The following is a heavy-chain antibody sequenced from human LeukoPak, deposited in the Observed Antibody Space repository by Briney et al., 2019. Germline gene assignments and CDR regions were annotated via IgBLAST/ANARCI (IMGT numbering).Heavy chain of an antibody. Sequence: ASVKVSCKASGYTFTGYYMHWVRQAPGQGLEWMGWINPNSGGTNYAQKFQGRVTMTRDTSTSTAYTELSRLRTDDTAVYYCARALRSGSYYEVDNWGQGTLVTVSS. J-gene: IGHJ4*02. CDR2: INPNSGGT. CDR3: ARALRSGSYYEVDN. D-gene: IGHD1-26*01. V-gene: IGHV1-2*02. CDR1: GYTFTGYY.